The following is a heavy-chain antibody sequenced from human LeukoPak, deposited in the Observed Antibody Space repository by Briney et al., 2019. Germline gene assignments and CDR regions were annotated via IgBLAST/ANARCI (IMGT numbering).Heavy chain of an antibody. CDR1: GYIFTNYY. CDR2: INPSAGNT. J-gene: IGHJ5*02. D-gene: IGHD3-9*01. V-gene: IGHV1-46*01. Sequence: ASVKVSCKASGYIFTNYYIHWVRQAPGQGLEWMGIINPSAGNTNYAQKLQGRVTMTTDTSTSTAYMELRSLRSDDTAVYYCARVDDWLYSFDPWGQGTLVTVSS. CDR3: ARVDDWLYSFDP.